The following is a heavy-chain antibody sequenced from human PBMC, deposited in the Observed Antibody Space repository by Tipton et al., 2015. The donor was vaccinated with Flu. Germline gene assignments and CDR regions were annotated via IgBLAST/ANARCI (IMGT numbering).Heavy chain of an antibody. CDR2: ISSSGSTI. CDR1: GFTFSDYY. D-gene: IGHD2-21*02. CDR3: ARGGPLYCGGDCYTDY. V-gene: IGHV3-11*01. Sequence: SLRLSCAASGFTFSDYYMSWIRQAPGKGLECVSYISSSGSTIYYADSVKGRFTISRDIAKNSLYLQMNSLRAEDTAVYYCARGGPLYCGGDCYTDYWGQGTLVTVSS. J-gene: IGHJ4*02.